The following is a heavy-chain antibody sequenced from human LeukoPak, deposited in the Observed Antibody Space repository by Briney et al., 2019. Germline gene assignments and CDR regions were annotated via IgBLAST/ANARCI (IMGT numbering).Heavy chain of an antibody. CDR2: INAGNGNT. CDR3: ATTRFYAVTTKGGAFDI. Sequence: GASVKVSCKASGYTFTSYAMHWVRQAPGQRLEWMGWINAGNGNTKYSQKFQGRVTITRDTSASTAYMELSSLRSEDTAVYYCATTRFYAVTTKGGAFDIWGQGTMVTVSS. J-gene: IGHJ3*02. V-gene: IGHV1-3*01. CDR1: GYTFTSYA. D-gene: IGHD4-17*01.